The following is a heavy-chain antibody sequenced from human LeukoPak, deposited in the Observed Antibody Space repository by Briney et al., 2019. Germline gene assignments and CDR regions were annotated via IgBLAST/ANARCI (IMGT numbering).Heavy chain of an antibody. CDR2: ISGTSIYI. J-gene: IGHJ6*02. Sequence: GGSLRLFCATSGFTFSTYTMTWVRQAPGKGLEWVSLISGTSIYIYYADSVKGRFTISRDNAKDSLYLHMSSLRAEDTAVYYCARVRGEYGMDVWGQGTTVTVSS. CDR3: ARVRGEYGMDV. CDR1: GFTFSTYT. D-gene: IGHD3-10*01. V-gene: IGHV3-21*01.